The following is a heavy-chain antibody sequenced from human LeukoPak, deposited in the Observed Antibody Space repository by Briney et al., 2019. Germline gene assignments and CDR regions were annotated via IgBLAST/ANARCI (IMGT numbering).Heavy chain of an antibody. Sequence: PSETLSLTCTVSGGSISSYYWSWIRQPPGKGLEWIGYIYYSGSTNYNPSLKSRVTVSVDTSKNQFSLKLSSVTAADTAVYYCARVRSRGYSYAVTYYFDYWGQGTLVTVSS. CDR2: IYYSGST. J-gene: IGHJ4*02. CDR3: ARVRSRGYSYAVTYYFDY. V-gene: IGHV4-59*01. D-gene: IGHD5-18*01. CDR1: GGSISSYY.